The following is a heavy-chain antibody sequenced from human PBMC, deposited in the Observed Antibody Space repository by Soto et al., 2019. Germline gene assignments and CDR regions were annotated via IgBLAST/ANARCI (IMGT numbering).Heavy chain of an antibody. CDR2: IIPIFGTA. D-gene: IGHD6-13*01. V-gene: IGHV1-69*13. J-gene: IGHJ4*02. Sequence: GASVKVSCKASGGTFSSYAISWVRQAPGQGLEWMGGIIPIFGTANYAQKFQGRVTITADESTSTAYMELSSLRSEDTAVYYCARVYPSAAGIVGFDYWGQGTLVTVSS. CDR3: ARVYPSAAGIVGFDY. CDR1: GGTFSSYA.